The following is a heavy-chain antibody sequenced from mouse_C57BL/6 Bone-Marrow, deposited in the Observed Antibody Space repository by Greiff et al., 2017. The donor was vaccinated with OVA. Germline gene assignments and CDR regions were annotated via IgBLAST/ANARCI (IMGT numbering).Heavy chain of an antibody. CDR1: GYTFTSYG. D-gene: IGHD1-1*01. Sequence: QVQLKQSGAELARPGASVKLSCKASGYTFTSYGISWVKQRTGQGLEWIGEIYPRSGNTYYNEKFKGKATLTADKSSSTAYMELRSLTSEDSAVYFCARRSRGSSYDWYFDVWGTGTTVTVSS. J-gene: IGHJ1*03. V-gene: IGHV1-81*01. CDR3: ARRSRGSSYDWYFDV. CDR2: IYPRSGNT.